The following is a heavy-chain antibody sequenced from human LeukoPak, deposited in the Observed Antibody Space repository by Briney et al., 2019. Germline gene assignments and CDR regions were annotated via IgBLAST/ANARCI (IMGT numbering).Heavy chain of an antibody. CDR1: GFTFGSYA. CDR2: ITDTGGNT. J-gene: IGHJ4*02. Sequence: GGSLRLSCAASGFTFGSYAMSWVRQAPGKGLEWVSAITDTGGNTYYADSVKGRFTISRDNSKNTLFLQMNSLRAEDTAVYYCVNPYYYDSKGYLSEFDYWGQGTLVTASS. D-gene: IGHD3-22*01. V-gene: IGHV3-23*01. CDR3: VNPYYYDSKGYLSEFDY.